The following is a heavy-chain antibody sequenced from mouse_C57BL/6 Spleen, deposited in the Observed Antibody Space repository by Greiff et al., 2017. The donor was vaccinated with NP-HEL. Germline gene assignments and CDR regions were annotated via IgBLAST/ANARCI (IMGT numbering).Heavy chain of an antibody. Sequence: EVQLVESGGDLVKPGGSLKLSCAASGFTFSSYGMSWVRQTPDKRLEWVATISSGGSYTYYPDSVKGRFTISRDNAKNTLYLQMSSLKSEDTAMYYCARHMITTRYLDYWGQGTTLTVSS. D-gene: IGHD2-4*01. CDR2: ISSGGSYT. J-gene: IGHJ2*01. CDR1: GFTFSSYG. CDR3: ARHMITTRYLDY. V-gene: IGHV5-6*01.